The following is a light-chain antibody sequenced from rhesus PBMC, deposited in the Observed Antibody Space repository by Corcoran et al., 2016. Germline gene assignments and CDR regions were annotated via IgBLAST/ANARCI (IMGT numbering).Light chain of an antibody. CDR2: DVS. J-gene: IGLJ6*01. Sequence: QSAPTQPPSVSGSPGQSVTISCTGTSSDVGGYTYVSWYQQHPGKAPKLMIYDVSKRPSGVSDRFSGSKSGNTVSVTISGLQAADEADYVCCSYTPSSTLVFGSGTTLTVL. CDR3: CSYTPSSTLV. CDR1: SSDVGGYTY. V-gene: IGLV2S7*01.